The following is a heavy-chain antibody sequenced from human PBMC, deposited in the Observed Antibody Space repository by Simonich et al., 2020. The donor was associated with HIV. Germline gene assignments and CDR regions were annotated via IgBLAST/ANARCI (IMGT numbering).Heavy chain of an antibody. Sequence: QVQLQQWGAGLLKPSETLSLTCAVYGGSFSGYYWSWIRQPPGKGLEWIGEINHSGSTNYNPSLKSLVTISVDTSKNQFSLKLSSVTAADTAAYYCARGFYQRLYYFDYWGQGTLVTVSS. CDR2: INHSGST. D-gene: IGHD2-2*01. J-gene: IGHJ4*02. CDR1: GGSFSGYY. CDR3: ARGFYQRLYYFDY. V-gene: IGHV4-34*01.